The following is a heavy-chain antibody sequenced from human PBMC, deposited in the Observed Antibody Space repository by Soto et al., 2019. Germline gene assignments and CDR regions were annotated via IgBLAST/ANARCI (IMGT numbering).Heavy chain of an antibody. Sequence: QIQLVQSGLEVKKPGASVIVSCQTSGYHFTRYGINWVRQAPGQGLEWMGWINSNHGKRNYAEKFQGRITMTTNTATRTGYMELRGLKSDDTAVYYWSIYCGDECESGGHGGQGTLVTVSS. CDR2: INSNHGKR. D-gene: IGHD2-21*01. CDR3: SIYCGDECESGGH. CDR1: GYHFTRYG. V-gene: IGHV1-18*04. J-gene: IGHJ4*02.